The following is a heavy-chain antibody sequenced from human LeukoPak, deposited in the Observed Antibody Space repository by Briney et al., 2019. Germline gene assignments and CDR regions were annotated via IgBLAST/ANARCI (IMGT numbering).Heavy chain of an antibody. J-gene: IGHJ6*03. Sequence: GGSLRLSCAASGFTFSSYTMNWVRQPPGKGLEWVSNIGTSSTTIYYADSVKGRFTISRDNAKNSLYLQMNSLRADDTAVYYCARFAAGGSCYYYMDVWGKGTTVTVSS. CDR1: GFTFSSYT. CDR3: ARFAAGGSCYYYMDV. V-gene: IGHV3-48*01. D-gene: IGHD6-25*01. CDR2: IGTSSTTI.